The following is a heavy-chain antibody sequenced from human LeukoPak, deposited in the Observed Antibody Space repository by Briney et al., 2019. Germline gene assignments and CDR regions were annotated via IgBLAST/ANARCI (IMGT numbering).Heavy chain of an antibody. V-gene: IGHV3-7*04. CDR1: GFTFSNYW. D-gene: IGHD3-16*01. J-gene: IGHJ4*02. CDR3: ARGELGYFDY. Sequence: GGSLRLSCAASGFTFSNYWMNWVRQAPGKGLEWVANIKQDGGEKSYVDSVKGRFTISRDNAKNSLHLQMNSLRAEDTAVYYCARGELGYFDYWGQGTLVTVSS. CDR2: IKQDGGEK.